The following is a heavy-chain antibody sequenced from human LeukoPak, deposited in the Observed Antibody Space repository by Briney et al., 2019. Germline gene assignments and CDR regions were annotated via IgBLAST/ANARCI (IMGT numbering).Heavy chain of an antibody. Sequence: SETLSLTCTVSGGSISSYYWSWIRQPPGKGLEGSGYIYYSGSTNYNPSLQSRLTISVDTSKNQFSLKLSSVTAADTAVYHCARHGSTYYDSSGYYLEAFDIWGQGTMVTVSS. CDR2: IYYSGST. D-gene: IGHD3-22*01. J-gene: IGHJ3*02. CDR3: ARHGSTYYDSSGYYLEAFDI. V-gene: IGHV4-59*08. CDR1: GGSISSYY.